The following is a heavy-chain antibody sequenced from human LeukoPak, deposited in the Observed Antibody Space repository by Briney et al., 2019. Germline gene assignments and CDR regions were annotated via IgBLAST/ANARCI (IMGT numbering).Heavy chain of an antibody. V-gene: IGHV1-2*02. CDR2: INPGSGDT. CDR3: ARDRHSDNVRATDWFAP. CDR1: GYTFTVYY. D-gene: IGHD3-10*01. J-gene: IGHJ5*02. Sequence: ASVKVSCKASGYTFTVYYIHWLRQAPGQGLEWMGRINPGSGDTTFGPRFQGRVTMTRDTAISTTYMELSSLRSDDTGVYYCARDRHSDNVRATDWFAPWGQGTLVTVSS.